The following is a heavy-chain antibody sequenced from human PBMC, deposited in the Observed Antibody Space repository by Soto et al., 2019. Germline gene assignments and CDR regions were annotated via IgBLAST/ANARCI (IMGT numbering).Heavy chain of an antibody. D-gene: IGHD4-4*01. J-gene: IGHJ4*02. CDR1: GGSISSYY. Sequence: QVQLQESGPGLVKPSETLSLTCTVSGGSISSYYWSWIRQPPGKGLEWIGYIYYSGSTNYNPSLKSRVTISVDTSKNQFSLKLSSVTAADTAVDYCARGSYSNYVRSQDQVNLFDYWGQGTLVTVSS. CDR3: ARGSYSNYVRSQDQVNLFDY. V-gene: IGHV4-59*01. CDR2: IYYSGST.